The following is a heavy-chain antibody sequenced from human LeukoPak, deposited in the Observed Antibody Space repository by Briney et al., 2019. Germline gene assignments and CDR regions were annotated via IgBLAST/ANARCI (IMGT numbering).Heavy chain of an antibody. Sequence: ASVKVSCKTSGYTFTSYAMHWVRQAPGQRLEWMGCINGDNGNTQYSQKFQGRVTMTRNTSISTAYMELSSLRSEDTAVYYCARAVSGSYPTEWGQGTLVTVSS. J-gene: IGHJ4*02. D-gene: IGHD1-26*01. V-gene: IGHV1-3*01. CDR1: GYTFTSYA. CDR3: ARAVSGSYPTE. CDR2: INGDNGNT.